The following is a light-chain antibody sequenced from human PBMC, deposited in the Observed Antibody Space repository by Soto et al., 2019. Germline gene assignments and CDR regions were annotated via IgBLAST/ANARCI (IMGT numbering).Light chain of an antibody. CDR1: QDISDD. J-gene: IGKJ1*01. CDR3: LQNHNYPRT. Sequence: AIQMTQSPSSLSASVGDRVTITCRASQDISDDVGWYQQTPGKAPKLLISGASRLQSGVQSRFSGSGSGAAFTLTITSLRPEDSATYYCLQNHNYPRTFGQGTKVEI. V-gene: IGKV1-6*01. CDR2: GAS.